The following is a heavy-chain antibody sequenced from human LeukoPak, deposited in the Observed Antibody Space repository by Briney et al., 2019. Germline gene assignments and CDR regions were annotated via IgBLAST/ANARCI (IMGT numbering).Heavy chain of an antibody. D-gene: IGHD3-10*01. V-gene: IGHV3-7*03. Sequence: GGSLRLSCATSGFTFSDYWMNWFRQAPGKGLEWVAIIKQDGSEKHYVDFVKGRFTISRNNDRNSLFLQMNGLRDDDTAVYYCARGLRGISYDYWGQGTLVTVSS. CDR2: IKQDGSEK. J-gene: IGHJ4*02. CDR3: ARGLRGISYDY. CDR1: GFTFSDYW.